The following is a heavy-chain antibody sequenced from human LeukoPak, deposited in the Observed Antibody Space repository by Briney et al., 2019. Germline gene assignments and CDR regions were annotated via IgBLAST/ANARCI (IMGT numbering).Heavy chain of an antibody. V-gene: IGHV4-34*01. Sequence: PSETLSLTCAVYGGSFSGYYWSWIRQSPGKGLEWIGEINHSGSTNYNPSLKSRVTISVDTSKNQFSLKLSSVTAADTAVYYCARDVPFGSFIAVAGPFDYWGQGTLVTVSS. CDR1: GGSFSGYY. D-gene: IGHD6-19*01. CDR3: ARDVPFGSFIAVAGPFDY. J-gene: IGHJ4*02. CDR2: INHSGST.